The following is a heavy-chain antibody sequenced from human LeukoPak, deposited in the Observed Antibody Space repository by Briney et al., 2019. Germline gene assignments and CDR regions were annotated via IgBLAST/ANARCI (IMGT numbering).Heavy chain of an antibody. CDR2: ISGSGGST. Sequence: GGSLRLSCAASGFTFNSYAMNWVRQAPGKGLEWVSAISGSGGSTYYADSVKGRFTISRDNSKNTLYLQMNSLRAEDTAVYYCAKETYYDLWSGYCTFDYWGQGTLVTASS. J-gene: IGHJ4*02. D-gene: IGHD3-3*01. V-gene: IGHV3-23*01. CDR1: GFTFNSYA. CDR3: AKETYYDLWSGYCTFDY.